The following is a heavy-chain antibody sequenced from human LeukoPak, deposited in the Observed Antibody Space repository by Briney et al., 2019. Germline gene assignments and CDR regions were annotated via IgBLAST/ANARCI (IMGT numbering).Heavy chain of an antibody. CDR3: AKYCSSTSCYGY. CDR2: ISGSGGST. D-gene: IGHD2-2*01. J-gene: IGHJ4*02. V-gene: IGHV3-23*01. Sequence: QPGGSLRLSCAASGSTFSSYAMSWVRQAPGKGLEWVSAISGSGGSTYYADSVKGRFTISRDNSKNTLYLQMNSLRAEDTAVYYCAKYCSSTSCYGYWGQGTLVTVSS. CDR1: GSTFSSYA.